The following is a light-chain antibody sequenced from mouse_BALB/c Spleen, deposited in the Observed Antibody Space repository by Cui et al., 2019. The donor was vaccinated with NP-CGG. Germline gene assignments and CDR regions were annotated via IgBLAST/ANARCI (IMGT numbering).Light chain of an antibody. J-gene: IGLJ1*01. V-gene: IGLV1*01. Sequence: QAVVTQESALTTSPGETVTLTCRSSTGAVTTSNYANWVQERPDHLFTGLIGGTNNRTPGVPARFSGSLIGDKAALTIKGAQTEDEAIYFCALWYSNHWVFGGGTKTDCP. CDR2: GTN. CDR3: ALWYSNHWV. CDR1: TGAVTTSNY.